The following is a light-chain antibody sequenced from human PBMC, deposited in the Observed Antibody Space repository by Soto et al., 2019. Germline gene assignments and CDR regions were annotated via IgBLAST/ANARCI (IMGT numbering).Light chain of an antibody. CDR2: EVS. J-gene: IGLJ1*01. V-gene: IGLV2-14*01. CDR3: SSYTNSTTYV. Sequence: QSALTQPASVSGSPGQSITISCTGTHSDVGGYKYVSWYQQRLGKAPKLMIYEVSNRPSGISNRFSGSKSGNTASLTISGLQAEDEADYWCSSYTNSTTYVFGTGTKVTVL. CDR1: HSDVGGYKY.